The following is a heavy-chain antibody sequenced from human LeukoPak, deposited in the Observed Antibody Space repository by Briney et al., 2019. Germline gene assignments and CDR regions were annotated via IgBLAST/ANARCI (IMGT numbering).Heavy chain of an antibody. D-gene: IGHD6-19*01. CDR3: ARLGSGWYMGYFQH. Sequence: SETLSLTCTVSGGSISSSSYYWGWIRQPPGKGLEWIGSIYYSGSTYYDPSLKSRVTISVDTSKNQFSLKLSSVTAADTAVYYCARLGSGWYMGYFQHWGQGTLVTVSS. CDR2: IYYSGST. V-gene: IGHV4-39*01. J-gene: IGHJ1*01. CDR1: GGSISSSSYY.